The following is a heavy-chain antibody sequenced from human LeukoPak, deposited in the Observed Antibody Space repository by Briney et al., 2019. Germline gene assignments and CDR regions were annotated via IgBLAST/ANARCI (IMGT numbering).Heavy chain of an antibody. CDR3: AKAAIAVAGTGGWLDP. V-gene: IGHV4-59*01. CDR1: GGSISSYY. CDR2: MYYGGNT. Sequence: SETLSLTCTVSGGSISSYYWSRIRQTPGKGLEWTGYMYYGGNTNYNPSLKSRVSISVDASKNQLSLRLNSVIAADTAVYYCAKAAIAVAGTGGWLDPWGQGTLVTVSS. J-gene: IGHJ5*02. D-gene: IGHD6-19*01.